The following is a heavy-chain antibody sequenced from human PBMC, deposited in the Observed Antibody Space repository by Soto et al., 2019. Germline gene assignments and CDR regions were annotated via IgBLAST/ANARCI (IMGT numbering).Heavy chain of an antibody. CDR1: GGSISSSSSY. V-gene: IGHV4-39*01. CDR3: ARKYYDILTGYYKRGSFWDY. J-gene: IGHJ4*02. CDR2: IYYSGST. D-gene: IGHD3-9*01. Sequence: SXTLSLTGTVSGGSISSSSSYWAWIRQPPGKGLEWIGSIYYSGSTYYNPSLKSRVTISVDTSKNQFSLKLSSVTAADTAVYYCARKYYDILTGYYKRGSFWDYWGQGTLVTVSS.